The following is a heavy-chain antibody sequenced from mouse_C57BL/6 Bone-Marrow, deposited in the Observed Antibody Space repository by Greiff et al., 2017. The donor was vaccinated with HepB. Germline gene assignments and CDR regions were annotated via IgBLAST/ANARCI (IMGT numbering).Heavy chain of an antibody. V-gene: IGHV1-50*01. CDR1: GYTFTSYW. Sequence: QVQLKESGAELVKPGASVKLSCKASGYTFTSYWMQWVKQRPGQGLEWIGEIDPSDSYTNYNQKFKGKATLTVDTSSSTAYMQLSSLTSEDSAVYYCARSYSNNYYAMDYWGQGTSVTVSS. CDR2: IDPSDSYT. J-gene: IGHJ4*01. CDR3: ARSYSNNYYAMDY. D-gene: IGHD2-5*01.